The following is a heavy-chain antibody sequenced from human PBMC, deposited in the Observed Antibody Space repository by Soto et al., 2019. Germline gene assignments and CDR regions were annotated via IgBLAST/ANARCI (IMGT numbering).Heavy chain of an antibody. Sequence: KTSETLSLTCVVCGGCFSSYYWSWIRQHPGKGLEWIGEINHSGSTNYNPSLKSRVTISVDTSKNQFSLKLSSVTAADTAVYYCARGATVTTTSAVDYWGQGTLVTVSS. CDR1: GGCFSSYY. J-gene: IGHJ4*02. CDR3: ARGATVTTTSAVDY. V-gene: IGHV4-34*01. D-gene: IGHD4-17*01. CDR2: INHSGST.